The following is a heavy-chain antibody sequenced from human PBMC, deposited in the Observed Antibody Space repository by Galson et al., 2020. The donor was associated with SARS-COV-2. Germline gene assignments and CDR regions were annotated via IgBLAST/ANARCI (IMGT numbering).Heavy chain of an antibody. D-gene: IGHD3-3*01. J-gene: IGHJ4*02. CDR1: GFTFSSYG. Sequence: GGSLRLSCAASGFTFSSYGMHWVRQAPGKGLEWVAVIWYDGSNKYYADSVKGRFTISRDNSKNTLYLQMNSLRAEDTAVYYCARDVPTWDFSGDYWGQGTLVTVSS. CDR2: IWYDGSNK. V-gene: IGHV3-33*01. CDR3: ARDVPTWDFSGDY.